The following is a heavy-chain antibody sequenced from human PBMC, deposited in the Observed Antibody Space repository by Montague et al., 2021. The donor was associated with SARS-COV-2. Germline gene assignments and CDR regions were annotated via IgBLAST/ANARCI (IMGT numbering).Heavy chain of an antibody. J-gene: IGHJ3*02. CDR2: IYYSGST. Sequence: SETRSLTCTVSGGSISSSSYYWGWIRQPPGKGLEWIGSIYYSGSTYYNPSLKSRVTISVDTSKNQFSLKLSSVTAADTAVYYCARWKLYCSGGSCYSNRFDIWGQGTMVTVSS. D-gene: IGHD2-15*01. V-gene: IGHV4-39*01. CDR3: ARWKLYCSGGSCYSNRFDI. CDR1: GGSISSSSYY.